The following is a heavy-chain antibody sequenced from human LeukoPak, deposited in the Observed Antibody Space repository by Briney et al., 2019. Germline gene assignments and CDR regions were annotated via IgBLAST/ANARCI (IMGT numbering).Heavy chain of an antibody. V-gene: IGHV3-20*04. J-gene: IGHJ4*02. Sequence: GGSLRLSCAASGFTFDDYGMSWVRQAPGKGLEWVSGINWNGGSTGYADSVKGRFTISRDNAKNSLYLQMNSLRAEDTALYYCARQKTYYYDSSGYLYYFDYWGQRTLVTVSS. CDR3: ARQKTYYYDSSGYLYYFDY. CDR2: INWNGGST. D-gene: IGHD3-22*01. CDR1: GFTFDDYG.